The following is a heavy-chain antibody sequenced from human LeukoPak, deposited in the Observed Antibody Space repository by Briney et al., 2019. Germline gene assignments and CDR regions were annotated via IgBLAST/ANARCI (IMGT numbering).Heavy chain of an antibody. V-gene: IGHV4-38-2*02. Sequence: SETLSLTCTVSGYSISSGYYWGWIRQPPGKGLEWIGSIYHSGSTYYNPSLKSRVTISVDTSKNQFSLKLSSVTAADTAVYYCARDSSTIFGVVILRNWFDPWGQGTLVTVSS. J-gene: IGHJ5*02. D-gene: IGHD3-3*01. CDR1: GYSISSGYY. CDR2: IYHSGST. CDR3: ARDSSTIFGVVILRNWFDP.